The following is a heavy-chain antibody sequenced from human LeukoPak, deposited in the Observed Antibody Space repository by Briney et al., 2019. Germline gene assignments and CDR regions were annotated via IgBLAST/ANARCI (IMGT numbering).Heavy chain of an antibody. Sequence: SETLSLTCTVSGYSISSDYYWGWIRQPPGQGLEWIGSIYHSGSTYYRPSLKSRVTISVDTSKNQFSLKLSSVTAADTAVYYCARGPSITIFGVVILRFDYWGQGTLVTVSS. J-gene: IGHJ4*02. CDR3: ARGPSITIFGVVILRFDY. CDR1: GYSISSDYY. CDR2: IYHSGST. V-gene: IGHV4-38-2*02. D-gene: IGHD3-3*01.